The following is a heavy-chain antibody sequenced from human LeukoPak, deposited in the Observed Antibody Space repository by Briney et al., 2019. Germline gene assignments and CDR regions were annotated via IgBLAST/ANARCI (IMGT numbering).Heavy chain of an antibody. CDR2: IYSGGST. Sequence: PGGSLRLSCAASGFTFSSYSMNWVRQAPGKGLEWVSVIYSGGSTYYADSVKGRFTISRDNSKNTLYLQMNSLRAEDTAVYYCARDPVVGATFDAFDIWGQGTMVTVSS. V-gene: IGHV3-53*01. D-gene: IGHD1-26*01. J-gene: IGHJ3*02. CDR1: GFTFSSYS. CDR3: ARDPVVGATFDAFDI.